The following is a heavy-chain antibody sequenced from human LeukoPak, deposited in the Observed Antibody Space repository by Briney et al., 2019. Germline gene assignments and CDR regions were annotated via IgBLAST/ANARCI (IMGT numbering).Heavy chain of an antibody. CDR2: ISTSSSYI. Sequence: GGSLRLSCAASGFTFSSYSMNWVRQAPGKGLEWVSSISTSSSYIYYADSVKGRFAISRDNARNSLYLQMNTLRAEDTAVYSCARGADGVSSNSRGWFDPWGQGTLVTVSS. CDR1: GFTFSSYS. J-gene: IGHJ5*02. D-gene: IGHD2-15*01. CDR3: ARGADGVSSNSRGWFDP. V-gene: IGHV3-21*01.